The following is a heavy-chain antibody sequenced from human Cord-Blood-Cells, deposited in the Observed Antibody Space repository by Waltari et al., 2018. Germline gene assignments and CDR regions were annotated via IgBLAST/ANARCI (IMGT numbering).Heavy chain of an antibody. CDR1: GFTVSSNY. CDR3: ATGPVGYYYYGMDV. Sequence: EVQLVESGGGLIQPGGSLGLSCAASGFTVSSNYMIGSRQAPGKGLEWVSVIYSGGSTYYADSVKGRFTISRDNSKNTLYLQMNSLRAEDTAVYYCATGPVGYYYYGMDVWGQGTTVTVSS. CDR2: IYSGGST. J-gene: IGHJ6*02. V-gene: IGHV3-53*01.